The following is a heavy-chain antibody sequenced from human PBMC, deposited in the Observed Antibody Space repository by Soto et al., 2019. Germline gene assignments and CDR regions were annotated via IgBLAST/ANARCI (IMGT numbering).Heavy chain of an antibody. J-gene: IGHJ3*02. V-gene: IGHV1-69*02. CDR3: ARVQEESSPALSGGGDNAYDI. CDR1: GGTFSSYT. Sequence: QVQLVQSGAEVKKPGSSVKVSCKASGGTFSSYTISWVRQAPGQGLEWMGRIIPILGIANYAQKFQGRVTITADKSTSTAYMELSSLRSEDTAVYYCARVQEESSPALSGGGDNAYDIWGQGTMVTVSS. CDR2: IIPILGIA. D-gene: IGHD1-1*01.